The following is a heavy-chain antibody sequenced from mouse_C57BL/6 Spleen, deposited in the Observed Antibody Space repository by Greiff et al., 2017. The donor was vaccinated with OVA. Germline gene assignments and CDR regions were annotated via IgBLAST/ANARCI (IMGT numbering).Heavy chain of an antibody. V-gene: IGHV5-4*01. J-gene: IGHJ3*01. D-gene: IGHD1-1*01. CDR2: ISGGGSYT. Sequence: EVKLLESGGGLVKPGGSLKLSCAASGFTFSSYAMYWVRQTPEKRLEWVATISGGGSYTYYPDTVQGRFTISRDNAKNNLSLQMIHLQSEDTAIDYFARDLLTTAWFAYWGQGTLVTVSS. CDR1: GFTFSSYA. CDR3: ARDLLTTAWFAY.